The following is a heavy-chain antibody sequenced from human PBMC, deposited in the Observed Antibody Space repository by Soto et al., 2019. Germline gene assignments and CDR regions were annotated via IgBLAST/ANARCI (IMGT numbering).Heavy chain of an antibody. CDR3: AREGARSSWYGGFDY. V-gene: IGHV1-69*13. Sequence: SVKVACKASGGTFSSYAISCVRQAPGQGLEWMGGIIPMFGTANYAQKFQGRITITADESTSTAYMELSSLRSEDTAVYYCAREGARSSWYGGFDYCGEGTLVTVSS. CDR1: GGTFSSYA. CDR2: IIPMFGTA. D-gene: IGHD6-13*01. J-gene: IGHJ4*02.